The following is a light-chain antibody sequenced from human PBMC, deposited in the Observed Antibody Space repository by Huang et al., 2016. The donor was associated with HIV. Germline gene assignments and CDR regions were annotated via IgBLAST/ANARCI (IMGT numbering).Light chain of an antibody. CDR3: QQYGTWPPIT. Sequence: DIVMTQSPVTLSVSPGERATPSCRARQSVSSNLAWYQQRPGQAPRLLIYGASTRATGIPARFSGSGSGTEFTLTISSLQSEDVAVYYCQQYGTWPPITFGQGTKLEIK. J-gene: IGKJ2*01. CDR2: GAS. V-gene: IGKV3-15*01. CDR1: QSVSSN.